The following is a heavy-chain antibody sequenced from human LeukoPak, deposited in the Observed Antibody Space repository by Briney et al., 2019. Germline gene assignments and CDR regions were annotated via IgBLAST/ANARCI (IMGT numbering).Heavy chain of an antibody. CDR1: GFTFSSYE. D-gene: IGHD2-15*01. V-gene: IGHV3-48*03. CDR3: AAPRGYCSGGSCYYFDY. CDR2: ISSSGSTI. Sequence: GGSLRLSCAASGFTFSSYEMNWVRQAPGKGLEWVSYISSSGSTIYYADSVKGRFTISRDNAKNSLYLQMNSLRAEDTAVYYCAAPRGYCSGGSCYYFDYWGQGTLVTVSS. J-gene: IGHJ4*02.